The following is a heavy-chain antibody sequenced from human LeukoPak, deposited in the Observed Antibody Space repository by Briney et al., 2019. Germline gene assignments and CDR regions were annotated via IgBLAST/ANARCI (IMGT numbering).Heavy chain of an antibody. V-gene: IGHV1-69*13. J-gene: IGHJ4*02. CDR2: IIPIFGTG. D-gene: IGHD3-22*01. CDR1: GGTFSTYA. Sequence: SVQVSCMTSGGTFSTYAISWLRPAPGRGREWMGGIIPIFGTGNYAQKFQGRVTSTADESTSTAYMELSSLRAEDTAVYYCARGLGDSSGYYYSDNWGQGTLVTVSS. CDR3: ARGLGDSSGYYYSDN.